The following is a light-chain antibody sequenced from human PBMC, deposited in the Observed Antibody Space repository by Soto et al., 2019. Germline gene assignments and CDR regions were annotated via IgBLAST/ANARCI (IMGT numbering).Light chain of an antibody. V-gene: IGKV3-20*01. CDR3: QQYGSSPTWT. Sequence: ETVMTQSPATLSVSPGETATLSCRASQSVSSNYLAWYQQKPGQAPRLLIYGASTRATGIPDRFSGSGSGTDFTLTISRLEPEDSAVYYCQQYGSSPTWTFGQGTKVEIK. J-gene: IGKJ1*01. CDR2: GAS. CDR1: QSVSSNY.